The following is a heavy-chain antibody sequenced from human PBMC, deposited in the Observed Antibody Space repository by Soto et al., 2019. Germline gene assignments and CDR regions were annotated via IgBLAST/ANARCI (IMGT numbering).Heavy chain of an antibody. CDR1: GYSFTSYW. D-gene: IGHD1-26*01. V-gene: IGHV5-51*01. Sequence: EVQLVQSGAEVKKPGESLKISCKGSGYSFTSYWIGWVRQMPGKGLEWMGIIYPGDSDTSYSPSFQGQVLFSVEKSVSTAYLHWGSLKDQDTAVYYCAGGGTVGRTLGTFDIWGQGTMVTVPS. CDR2: IYPGDSDT. CDR3: AGGGTVGRTLGTFDI. J-gene: IGHJ3*02.